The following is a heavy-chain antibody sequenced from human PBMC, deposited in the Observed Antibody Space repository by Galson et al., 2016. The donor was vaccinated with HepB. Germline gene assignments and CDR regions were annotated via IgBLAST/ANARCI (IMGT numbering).Heavy chain of an antibody. CDR3: ARVDGLWSGTPSYWYFDL. D-gene: IGHD3-3*01. J-gene: IGHJ2*01. Sequence: LSLTCAVSGASISTNNWWSWVRQPPGMGPEWIGEIHHSGRTNYSPYNPSLKSRVTISLDKSKNQLSLRLNSVTAADTAVYYCARVDGLWSGTPSYWYFDLWGRGTLVTVSS. CDR1: GASISTNNW. V-gene: IGHV4-4*02. CDR2: IHHSGRT.